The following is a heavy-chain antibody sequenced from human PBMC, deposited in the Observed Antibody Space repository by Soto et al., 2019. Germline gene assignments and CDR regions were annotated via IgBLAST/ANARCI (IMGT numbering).Heavy chain of an antibody. V-gene: IGHV3-23*01. CDR2: ISGSGGST. CDR1: GFTFSSYA. CDR3: ATDEKRGHYYFDY. J-gene: IGHJ4*02. D-gene: IGHD3-16*01. Sequence: EVQLLESGGGLVQPGGSLRLSCAASGFTFSSYAMSWVRQAPGKGLEWVSAISGSGGSTYYADSVKGRFTISRDNAKNTLYLQMNSLRAEDTAVYYCATDEKRGHYYFDYWGQGTLVTVSS.